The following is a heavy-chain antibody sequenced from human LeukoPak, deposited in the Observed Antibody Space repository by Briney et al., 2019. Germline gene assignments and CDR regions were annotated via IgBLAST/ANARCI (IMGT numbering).Heavy chain of an antibody. D-gene: IGHD6-13*01. Sequence: ASVKVSCKASGYTFTSYCIHWVRQAPGQGLEWMGLINPTNGGTSYAQKFQGRITMTRDTSTSTVYMELSSLREEDTALYYCARDQYLDSSRFHCFDSWGQGTLVTVSS. CDR3: ARDQYLDSSRFHCFDS. V-gene: IGHV1-46*01. J-gene: IGHJ4*02. CDR2: INPTNGGT. CDR1: GYTFTSYC.